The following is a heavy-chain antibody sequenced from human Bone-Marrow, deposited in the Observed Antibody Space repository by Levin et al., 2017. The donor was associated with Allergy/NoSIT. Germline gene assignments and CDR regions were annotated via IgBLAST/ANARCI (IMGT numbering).Heavy chain of an antibody. J-gene: IGHJ3*02. V-gene: IGHV3-7*01. Sequence: GGSLRLSCAASGFTFSGSWMSWVRQAPGKGLEWVASIKEDGSETFYVDSVKGRFTISRDNARNSLFLQMISLRAEDTSVYYCAREDYPENVSGYKLAFDIWGQGTMVTVSS. CDR1: GFTFSGSW. CDR3: AREDYPENVSGYKLAFDI. CDR2: IKEDGSET. D-gene: IGHD5-12*01.